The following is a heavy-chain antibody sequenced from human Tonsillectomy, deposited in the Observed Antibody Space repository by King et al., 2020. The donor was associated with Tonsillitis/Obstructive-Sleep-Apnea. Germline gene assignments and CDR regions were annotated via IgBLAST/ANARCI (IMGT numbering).Heavy chain of an antibody. CDR2: INPSGGST. CDR1: GYTFTSYY. V-gene: IGHV1-46*01. Sequence: VQLVESGAEVKKPGASVTVSCKASGYTFTSYYKHWVRQAPGQGLEWMGIINPSGGSTSYAQKFQGRVTMTRDTSTSTVYMELSSLRSEDTAVYYCARLITFGGVIAHAFDIWGQGTMVTVSS. J-gene: IGHJ3*02. D-gene: IGHD3-16*02. CDR3: ARLITFGGVIAHAFDI.